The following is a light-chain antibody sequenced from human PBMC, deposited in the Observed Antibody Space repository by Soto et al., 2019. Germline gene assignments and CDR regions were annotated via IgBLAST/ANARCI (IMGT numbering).Light chain of an antibody. CDR1: QTVTSSY. V-gene: IGKV3-20*01. J-gene: IGKJ4*01. Sequence: EIVLTQSPGTLSLSPGERATLSCRASQTVTSSYLSGYQQKPGQAPRLLIYGASTRSTGIPDRFSGSGSGTDFTLIISRLEPEDFAVYYCQQYGSSPLTFGGGTKVEIK. CDR2: GAS. CDR3: QQYGSSPLT.